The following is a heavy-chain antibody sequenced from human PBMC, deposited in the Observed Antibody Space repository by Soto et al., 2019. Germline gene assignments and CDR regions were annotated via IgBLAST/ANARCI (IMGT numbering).Heavy chain of an antibody. V-gene: IGHV4-39*01. Sequence: PSETLSLACTVSGGSISSSSYYWGWIRQPPGKGLEWIGSIYYSGSTYYNPSLKSRVTISVDTSKNQFSLKLSSVTAADTAVYYCARLFDDGWDYSYGMHVWGQVTAVT. CDR3: ARLFDDGWDYSYGMHV. CDR2: IYYSGST. J-gene: IGHJ6*02. CDR1: GGSISSSSYY. D-gene: IGHD6-19*01.